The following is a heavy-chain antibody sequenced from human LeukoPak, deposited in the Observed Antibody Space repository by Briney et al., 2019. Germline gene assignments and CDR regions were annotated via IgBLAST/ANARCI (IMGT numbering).Heavy chain of an antibody. V-gene: IGHV1-2*02. CDR1: GYTFTDYY. J-gene: IGHJ4*02. Sequence: ASVTVSCKASGYTFTDYYIHWVRQAPGQGLEWMGWINPSSGGTNYAQSFQGRVTMARDTSISTAYMELSRLISDDTAVYYCATLRYNGSGDPFDYWGQGTLVTVSS. CDR2: INPSSGGT. CDR3: ATLRYNGSGDPFDY. D-gene: IGHD3-22*01.